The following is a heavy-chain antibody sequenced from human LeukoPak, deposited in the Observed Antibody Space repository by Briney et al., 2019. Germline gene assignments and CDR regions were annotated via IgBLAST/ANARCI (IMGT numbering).Heavy chain of an antibody. J-gene: IGHJ4*02. CDR1: GFTFSSYW. CDR3: ARDAYASGSQDY. V-gene: IGHV3-7*04. Sequence: GGSLRLSCAASGFTFSSYWMTWVRQAPGTGLEWVANIRQDGNAKSYVDSVKGRFTISRDNAKNTLYLQMNSLRAEDTAVYFCARDAYASGSQDYWGQGTLVTVSS. D-gene: IGHD3-10*01. CDR2: IRQDGNAK.